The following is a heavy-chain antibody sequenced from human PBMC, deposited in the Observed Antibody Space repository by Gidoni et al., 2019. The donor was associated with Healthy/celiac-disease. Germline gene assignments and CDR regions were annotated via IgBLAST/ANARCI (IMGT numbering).Heavy chain of an antibody. CDR1: GYTLTELS. D-gene: IGHD3-22*01. CDR2: FDPEDGET. V-gene: IGHV1-24*01. Sequence: QVQLVQSGAAVTKPGASVKVSCKVSGYTLTELSMHWVRQAPGKGLEWMGGFDPEDGETIYAQKFQGRVTMTEDTSTDTAYMELSSLRSEDTAVYYCATASSGYRTFDYWGQGTLVTVSS. J-gene: IGHJ4*02. CDR3: ATASSGYRTFDY.